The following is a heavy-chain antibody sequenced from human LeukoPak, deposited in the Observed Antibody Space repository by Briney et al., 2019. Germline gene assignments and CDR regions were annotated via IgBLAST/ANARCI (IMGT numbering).Heavy chain of an antibody. J-gene: IGHJ4*02. CDR2: IYYSGST. CDR1: GGSISSSSYY. V-gene: IGHV4-39*07. D-gene: IGHD1-26*01. Sequence: SETLSLTCTVSGGSISSSSYYWGWIRQPPGKGLEWIGSIYYSGSTYYNPSLKSRVTLSVDTSKNQFSLKLSSVTAADTAVYYCARAGSGSYFFDYWGQGTLVTVSS. CDR3: ARAGSGSYFFDY.